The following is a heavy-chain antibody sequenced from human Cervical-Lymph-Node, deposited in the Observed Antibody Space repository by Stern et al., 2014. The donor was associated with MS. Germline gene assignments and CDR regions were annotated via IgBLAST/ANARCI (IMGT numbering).Heavy chain of an antibody. D-gene: IGHD6-6*01. J-gene: IGHJ4*02. CDR3: ARSLRDYSVSSLGY. CDR1: GGSISSYY. V-gene: IGHV4-59*01. Sequence: VQLVQSGPGLVKPSETLSLTCTVSGGSISSYYWSWIRQPPGQGLEWIAYIHNSGSTNYNPSLKSRITVSIDTSRNQFSLKLSSVTAADTAIYYCARSLRDYSVSSLGYWGQGTLVTVSS. CDR2: IHNSGST.